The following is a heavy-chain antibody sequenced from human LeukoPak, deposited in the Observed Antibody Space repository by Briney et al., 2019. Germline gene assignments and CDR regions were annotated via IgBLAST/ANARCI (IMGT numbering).Heavy chain of an antibody. D-gene: IGHD3-3*01. CDR3: ARDRGGAYDFWSGYYTGYFDY. V-gene: IGHV3-48*01. CDR1: GFTFSSYN. J-gene: IGHJ4*02. CDR2: ISDSSTTI. Sequence: GGSLRLSCAASGFTFSSYNMNWVRQAPGKGLEWVSYISDSSTTIYYADSVKGRFTISRDNARNSLYLQMNSLRAEDTAVYYCARDRGGAYDFWSGYYTGYFDYWGQGTLVPVSS.